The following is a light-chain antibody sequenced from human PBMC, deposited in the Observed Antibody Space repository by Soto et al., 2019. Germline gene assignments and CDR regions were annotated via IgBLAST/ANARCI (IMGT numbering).Light chain of an antibody. CDR3: SSYTSSSTLVV. CDR1: SSDVGGYNY. J-gene: IGLJ2*01. V-gene: IGLV2-14*01. Sequence: SALTQPASVSGSPGQSITISCTGTSSDVGGYNYVSWYQQHPGKAPKLMIYEVSNRPSGVSNRFSGSKSGNTASLTISGLQAEYEADYYCSSYTSSSTLVVFGGGTKLTVL. CDR2: EVS.